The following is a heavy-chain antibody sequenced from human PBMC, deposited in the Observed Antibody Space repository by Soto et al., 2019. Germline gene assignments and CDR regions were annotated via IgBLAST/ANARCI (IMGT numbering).Heavy chain of an antibody. J-gene: IGHJ5*02. CDR1: GFTFSSYA. D-gene: IGHD1-7*01. CDR2: ISGSGGST. CDR3: AKDLGGITGTSNWFDP. Sequence: LRLSCAASGFTFSSYAMSWVRQAPGKGLEWVSAISGSGGSTYYADSVKGRFTISRDNSKNTLYLQMNSLRAEDTAVYYCAKDLGGITGTSNWFDPWGQGTLVTVSS. V-gene: IGHV3-23*01.